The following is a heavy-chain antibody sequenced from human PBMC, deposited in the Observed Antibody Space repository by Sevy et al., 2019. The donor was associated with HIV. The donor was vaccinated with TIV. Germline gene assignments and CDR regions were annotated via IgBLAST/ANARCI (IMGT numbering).Heavy chain of an antibody. CDR2: ISSSANYI. V-gene: IGHV3-21*01. CDR3: ARPYGSGSWEAFDI. CDR1: GFTFSTYT. Sequence: GGSLRLSCSASGFTFSTYTMNWVRQAPGKGLEWVSSISSSANYIYYADSVKGRFTISRDNAKNSLYLQMNSLSAEETAVYYCARPYGSGSWEAFDIWGQGTMVTVSS. J-gene: IGHJ3*02. D-gene: IGHD3-10*01.